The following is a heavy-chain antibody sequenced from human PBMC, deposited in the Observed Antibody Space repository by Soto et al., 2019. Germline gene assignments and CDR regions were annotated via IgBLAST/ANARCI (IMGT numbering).Heavy chain of an antibody. J-gene: IGHJ6*02. D-gene: IGHD2-15*01. CDR2: LSGSGGST. CDR1: GFTFSSYA. V-gene: IGHV3-23*01. Sequence: EVQLLESGGGLVQPGGSLRLSCAASGFTFSSYAMNWVRQAPGKGLEWVSTLSGSGGSTYYADSVKGRFTISRDNSKNSLYLQMISLRAEDTAVYSCSKNIGESGTNYYGMDVWGHGTTVTVSS. CDR3: SKNIGESGTNYYGMDV.